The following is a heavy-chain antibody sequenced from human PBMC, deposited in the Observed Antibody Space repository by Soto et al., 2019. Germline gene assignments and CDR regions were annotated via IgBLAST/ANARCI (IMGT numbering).Heavy chain of an antibody. J-gene: IGHJ6*02. CDR3: ASMVRGVITSEYYYYGMDV. V-gene: IGHV4-34*01. CDR2: INHSGST. Sequence: SETLSLTCAVYGGSFSGYYWSWIRQPPGKGLEWIGEINHSGSTNYNPSLKSRVTISVDTSKNQFSLKLSSVTAADTAVYYCASMVRGVITSEYYYYGMDVWGQGTTVTAP. D-gene: IGHD3-10*01. CDR1: GGSFSGYY.